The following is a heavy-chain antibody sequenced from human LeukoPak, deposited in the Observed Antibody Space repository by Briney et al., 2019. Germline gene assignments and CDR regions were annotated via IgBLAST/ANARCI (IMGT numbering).Heavy chain of an antibody. D-gene: IGHD3-22*01. CDR3: ARDTALYFHDSSGDFDY. CDR2: TYYRSKWYN. CDR1: GDSVSSNSAA. J-gene: IGHJ4*02. Sequence: SPTLSLTCAISGDSVSSNSAAWNRIRQSPSRGLEWLGRTYYRSKWYNDYAESVKSRIAINPDTSKNQFSLQLNSVTPEDTAVYYCARDTALYFHDSSGDFDYWGQGTLVTVSS. V-gene: IGHV6-1*01.